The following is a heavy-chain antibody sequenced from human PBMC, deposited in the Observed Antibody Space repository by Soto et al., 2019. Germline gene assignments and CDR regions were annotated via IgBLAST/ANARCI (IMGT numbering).Heavy chain of an antibody. Sequence: GASVKGSCKASGYTFTSYYMHWVRQAPGQRLEWMGIINPSGGSTSYAQKLQGRVTMTTDTSTSTAYMELRSLRSDDTAVYYCARDLRELLWFGELLSPLIDYWGQGTLVTVSS. D-gene: IGHD3-10*01. CDR2: INPSGGST. CDR1: GYTFTSYY. J-gene: IGHJ4*02. CDR3: ARDLRELLWFGELLSPLIDY. V-gene: IGHV1-46*01.